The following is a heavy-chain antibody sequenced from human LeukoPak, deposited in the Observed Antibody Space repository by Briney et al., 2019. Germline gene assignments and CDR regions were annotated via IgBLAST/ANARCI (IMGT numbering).Heavy chain of an antibody. J-gene: IGHJ4*02. CDR1: GYTFSEYD. Sequence: GASVKVSCKASGYTFSEYDVNWVRQAAGQGPELMGWVNPLSGNKAYTQRFQGRLTMTTDTSTTTVYMELSSLTSEDTAVYYCARGLSFQRLALAFWGQGTLVIVSS. D-gene: IGHD6-19*01. V-gene: IGHV1-8*01. CDR2: VNPLSGNK. CDR3: ARGLSFQRLALAF.